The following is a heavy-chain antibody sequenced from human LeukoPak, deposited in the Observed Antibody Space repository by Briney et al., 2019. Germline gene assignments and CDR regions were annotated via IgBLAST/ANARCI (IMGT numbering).Heavy chain of an antibody. CDR3: ARHVVITPLYYFDY. Sequence: GESLKISCKGSGYSFTSYWLGWVRQMPGKGLGWVGIIYPGDSDTRYSPSFQGQVTISADKSFSTAYLQWSGLKASDTAMYYCARHVVITPLYYFDYWGQGTLVTVSS. CDR1: GYSFTSYW. CDR2: IYPGDSDT. V-gene: IGHV5-51*01. D-gene: IGHD3-22*01. J-gene: IGHJ4*02.